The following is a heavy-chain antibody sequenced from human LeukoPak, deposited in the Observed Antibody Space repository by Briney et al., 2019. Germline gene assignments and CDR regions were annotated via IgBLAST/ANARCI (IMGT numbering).Heavy chain of an antibody. CDR2: ISYDGSNK. CDR1: GFIFSGYG. J-gene: IGHJ4*02. D-gene: IGHD5-18*01. CDR3: AKDLGCSYGLFDY. V-gene: IGHV3-30*18. Sequence: GRSLRLCGAAWGFIFSGYGGEWVRQAPGKGEGRGAVISYDGSNKYYADSVKGRFTISRDNSKNTLYLQTNSLTAEATAVYYCAKDLGCSYGLFDYWGQGTLVTVSS.